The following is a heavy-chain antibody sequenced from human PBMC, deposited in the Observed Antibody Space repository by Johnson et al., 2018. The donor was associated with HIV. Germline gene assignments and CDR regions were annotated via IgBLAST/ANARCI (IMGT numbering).Heavy chain of an antibody. CDR3: ARDRWAYCGGDCYGAFDI. J-gene: IGHJ3*02. D-gene: IGHD2-21*02. CDR1: GFTFSSYA. CDR2: ISYDGSNK. Sequence: VQLVESGGGVVQPGRSLRLSCAASGFTFSSYAMHWVRQAPGKGLEWVAVISYDGSNKYYADSVKGRFTISRDNTKNTLYLQMNSLRAEDTAVYYCARDRWAYCGGDCYGAFDIWGQGTMVTVSS. V-gene: IGHV3-30-3*01.